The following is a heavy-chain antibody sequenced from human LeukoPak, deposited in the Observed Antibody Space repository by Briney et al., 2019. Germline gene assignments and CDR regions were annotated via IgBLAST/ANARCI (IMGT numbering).Heavy chain of an antibody. CDR1: GYMFTSYD. CDR3: ARGPGLRCSGGSCYFDN. J-gene: IGHJ4*02. CDR2: MNPNSGNT. V-gene: IGHV1-8*01. D-gene: IGHD2-15*01. Sequence: ASVKVSCKASGYMFTSYDINWVRQATGQGLEWLGWMNPNSGNTGYVQKFQGRVAMTRNTSISTAYMELRSLRSEDTAVYYCARGPGLRCSGGSCYFDNWGQGTLVTVSS.